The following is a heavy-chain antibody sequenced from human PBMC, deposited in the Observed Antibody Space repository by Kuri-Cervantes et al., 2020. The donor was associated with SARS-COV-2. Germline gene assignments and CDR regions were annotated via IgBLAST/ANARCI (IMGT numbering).Heavy chain of an antibody. J-gene: IGHJ4*02. CDR2: IRHKPYGGTT. D-gene: IGHD6-13*01. Sequence: GKGLKWTPFIRHKPYGGTTDNTTSVNGRLTIPRDDSKRIPHLQMSSLRAEDTAVYYCARSWVFDYWGQGTLVTVSS. CDR3: ARSWVFDY. V-gene: IGHV3-71*03.